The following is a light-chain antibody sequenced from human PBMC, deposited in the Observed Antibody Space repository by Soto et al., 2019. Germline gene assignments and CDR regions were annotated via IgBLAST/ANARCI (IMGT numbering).Light chain of an antibody. V-gene: IGLV2-23*01. CDR3: CSHAGSHSWV. J-gene: IGLJ3*02. CDR2: EGT. Sequence: QSALTQPASVSGSPGQSITISCSGKSSDFGTYNLVSWYQQYPGKAPKLIIYEGTERPPGVSDRFSGSETGNTASLTISGLQTENEADYFCCSHAGSHSWVFGGGTQLTVL. CDR1: SSDFGTYNL.